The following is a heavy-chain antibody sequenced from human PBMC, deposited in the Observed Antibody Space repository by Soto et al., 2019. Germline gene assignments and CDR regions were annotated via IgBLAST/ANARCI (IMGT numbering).Heavy chain of an antibody. V-gene: IGHV4-59*12. Sequence: SETLSLTCTVSGGSISSYYWSWIRQPPGKGLEWIGYINYSGSTNYNPSLKSRVTISVDTSKNQFSLKLSSVTAADTAVYYCARGPIVGARGGFGFDSWGQGTLVTVSS. CDR1: GGSISSYY. CDR3: ARGPIVGARGGFGFDS. J-gene: IGHJ5*01. D-gene: IGHD1-26*01. CDR2: INYSGST.